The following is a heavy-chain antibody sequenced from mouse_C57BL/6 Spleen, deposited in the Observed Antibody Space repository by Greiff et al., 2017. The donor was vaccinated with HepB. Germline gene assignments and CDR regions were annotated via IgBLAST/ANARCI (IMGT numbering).Heavy chain of an antibody. CDR2: IGPGSGST. J-gene: IGHJ1*03. CDR3: ARGAHYYGSSFWYFDV. V-gene: IGHV1-77*01. Sequence: VKLMESGAELVKPGASVKISCKASGYTFTDYYINWVKQRPGQGLEWIGKIGPGSGSTYYNEKFKGKATLTADKSSSTAYMQLSSLTSEDSAVYFCARGAHYYGSSFWYFDVWGTGTTVTVSS. CDR1: GYTFTDYY. D-gene: IGHD1-1*01.